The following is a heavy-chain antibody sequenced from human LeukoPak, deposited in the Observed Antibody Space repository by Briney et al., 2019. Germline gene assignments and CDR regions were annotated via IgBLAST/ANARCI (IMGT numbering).Heavy chain of an antibody. CDR2: IHGDGDNI. CDR3: ARAQVGAPTDL. CDR1: GFPFSSYA. J-gene: IGHJ5*02. Sequence: GGSLRLSCAASGFPFSSYAMYWVRHAPGKGLVWVARIHGDGDNISYADSVRGRFTISRDNAKDTLYLHVNSLRPGDTAVYYCARAQVGAPTDLWGQGTLVTVSS. V-gene: IGHV3-74*01. D-gene: IGHD1-26*01.